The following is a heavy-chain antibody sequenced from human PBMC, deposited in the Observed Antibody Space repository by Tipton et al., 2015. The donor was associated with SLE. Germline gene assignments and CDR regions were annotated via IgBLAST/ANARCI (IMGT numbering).Heavy chain of an antibody. CDR1: GGSISSYY. D-gene: IGHD6-6*01. J-gene: IGHJ6*03. V-gene: IGHV4-34*01. CDR3: ARNAGSYSSSMGYYHYYFMDV. CDR2: INHSGST. Sequence: TLSLTCTVSGGSISSYYWSWIRQPPGKGLEWIGEINHSGSTNYNPSLKSRVTISLDTSNTQFSLKLTSVTAADTAMYYCARNAGSYSSSMGYYHYYFMDVWGKGTTVTVSS.